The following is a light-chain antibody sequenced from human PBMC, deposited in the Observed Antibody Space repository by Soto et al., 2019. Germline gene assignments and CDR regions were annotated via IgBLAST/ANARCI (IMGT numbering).Light chain of an antibody. CDR1: QSVRGN. Sequence: ERLMTQSPATLSVSPGERATLSCRASQSVRGNLAWYQQKPGQAPRLLIYAASTRATGIPARFSGSGSGTEFTLTISSLQSEDFALYYWQQYNHWPVAFGQGTKLEIK. J-gene: IGKJ2*01. CDR2: AAS. V-gene: IGKV3-15*01. CDR3: QQYNHWPVA.